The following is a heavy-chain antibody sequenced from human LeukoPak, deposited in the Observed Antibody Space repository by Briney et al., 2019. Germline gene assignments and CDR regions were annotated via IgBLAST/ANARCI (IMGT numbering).Heavy chain of an antibody. CDR2: ISSSSSYI. D-gene: IGHD3-16*02. V-gene: IGHV3-21*01. J-gene: IGHJ4*02. CDR1: GFTFSSYS. Sequence: GGSLRLSCAASGFTFSSYSMNWVRQAPGKGLELVSSISSSSSYIYYADSVKGRFTISRDNAKNSLYLQMNSLRAEDTAVYYCAREADDYVWGSYRPPFDYWGQGTLVTVSS. CDR3: AREADDYVWGSYRPPFDY.